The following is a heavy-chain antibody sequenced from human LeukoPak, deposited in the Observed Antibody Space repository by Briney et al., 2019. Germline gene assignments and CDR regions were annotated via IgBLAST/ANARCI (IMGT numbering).Heavy chain of an antibody. CDR2: IYYSGST. Sequence: SETLSLTCTVSGGSIRSYYWTWIRQPPGKGLEWIGYIYYSGSTNYKPSLKSRVTISVDTSKNQLSLRLSSVTAADTAVYYCARDSPCGGGSCYPERGFDYWGQGTLVTVSS. D-gene: IGHD2-15*01. CDR1: GGSIRSYY. V-gene: IGHV4-59*01. CDR3: ARDSPCGGGSCYPERGFDY. J-gene: IGHJ4*02.